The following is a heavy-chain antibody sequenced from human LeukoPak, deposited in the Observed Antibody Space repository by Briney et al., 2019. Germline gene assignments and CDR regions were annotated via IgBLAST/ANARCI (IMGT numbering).Heavy chain of an antibody. CDR2: ISGSGVST. Sequence: PGGSLRLSCVASGFTFSSYAMSWVRQAPGKGLEWVSAISGSGVSTYYADSVKGRFTTSRDNPKSSLYLQMNSLRAEDTAVYYCAKDQMATIRYYFDYWGQGTLVTVSS. V-gene: IGHV3-23*01. J-gene: IGHJ4*02. CDR1: GFTFSSYA. CDR3: AKDQMATIRYYFDY. D-gene: IGHD5-24*01.